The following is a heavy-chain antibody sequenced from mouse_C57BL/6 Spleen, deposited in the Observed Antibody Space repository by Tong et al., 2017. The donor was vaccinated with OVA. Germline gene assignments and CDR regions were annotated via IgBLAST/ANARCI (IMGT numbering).Heavy chain of an antibody. CDR1: GFTFTDYE. V-gene: IGHV1-15*01. D-gene: IGHD3-3*01. J-gene: IGHJ2*01. CDR2: IDPETGGT. Sequence: VQLQESGAELVRPGASVTLSCKASGFTFTDYEMHWVKQTPVHGLEWIGAIDPETGGTAYNQKFKGKAILTADKSSSTAYMELRSLTSEDSAVYYCTREGTGGYWGQGTTLTVSS. CDR3: TREGTGGY.